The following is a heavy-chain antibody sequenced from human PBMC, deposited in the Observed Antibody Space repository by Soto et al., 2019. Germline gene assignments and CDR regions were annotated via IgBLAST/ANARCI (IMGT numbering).Heavy chain of an antibody. Sequence: GASVKVSCKASGGTFSSYAISWVRQAPGQGLEWMGGIIPIFGTANYAQKFQGRVTITADKSTSTAYMELSSLRSEDTAVYYCAGNDDLWSGPGRYRGQGTLVTVSS. CDR1: GGTFSSYA. V-gene: IGHV1-69*06. D-gene: IGHD3-3*01. CDR2: IIPIFGTA. CDR3: AGNDDLWSGPGRY. J-gene: IGHJ4*02.